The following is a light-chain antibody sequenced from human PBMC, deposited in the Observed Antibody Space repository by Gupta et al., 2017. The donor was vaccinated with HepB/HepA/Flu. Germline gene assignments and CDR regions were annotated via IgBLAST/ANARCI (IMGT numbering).Light chain of an antibody. CDR3: QVWDSGSDHPV. CDR2: YDS. V-gene: IGLV3-21*04. Sequence: SYVLTQPPSVSVAPGKTAGITWGGNNIGSKSVHWSQQKPGQAPVVVIYYDSDRPSGIPERFSGSNSGNTATLTISRVEAGDEADYYCQVWDSGSDHPVFGGGTKLTVL. J-gene: IGLJ2*01. CDR1: NIGSKS.